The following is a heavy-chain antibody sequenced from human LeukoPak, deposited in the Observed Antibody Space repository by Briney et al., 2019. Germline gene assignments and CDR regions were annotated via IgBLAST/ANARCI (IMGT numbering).Heavy chain of an antibody. J-gene: IGHJ5*02. D-gene: IGHD6-13*01. V-gene: IGHV4-34*01. CDR1: GGSFSGYY. CDR2: INHSGST. CDR3: ARVLAAAGNNWFDP. Sequence: SETLSLTCAVYGGSFSGYYWSWIRQPPGKGLEWIGEINHSGSTNYNPSLKSRVTISVDTSKNQFSLKLSSVTAADTAVYYCARVLAAAGNNWFDPRGQGTLVTVSS.